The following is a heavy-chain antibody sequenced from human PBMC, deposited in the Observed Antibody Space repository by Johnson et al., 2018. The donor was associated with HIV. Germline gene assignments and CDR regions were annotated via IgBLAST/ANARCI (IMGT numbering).Heavy chain of an antibody. V-gene: IGHV3-30*02. CDR1: GFTFSSYA. CDR3: ANILSSLEWFPDDAFDI. J-gene: IGHJ3*02. Sequence: QVQLVESGGGVVQPGRSLRLSCAASGFTFSSYAMHWVRQAPGKGLEWVAFIRYDGSNKYYADSVKARFTISRDNSKNTLYLQMNSLRAEDTAVYYCANILSSLEWFPDDAFDIWGQGTMVTVSS. CDR2: IRYDGSNK. D-gene: IGHD3-3*01.